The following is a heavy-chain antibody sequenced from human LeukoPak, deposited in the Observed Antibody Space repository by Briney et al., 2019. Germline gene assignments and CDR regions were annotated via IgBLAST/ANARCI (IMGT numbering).Heavy chain of an antibody. CDR1: DGTFNIYA. Sequence: GASVTVSFKASDGTFNIYAISWVRQAPGQGLEWMGRIIPILGIANYAQKFQGRVMITADKSTSTAYMELSSLRSEDTAVYYCARLSGGDIVVFDYWGQGTLVTVSS. J-gene: IGHJ4*02. CDR3: ARLSGGDIVVFDY. D-gene: IGHD5-12*01. V-gene: IGHV1-69*04. CDR2: IIPILGIA.